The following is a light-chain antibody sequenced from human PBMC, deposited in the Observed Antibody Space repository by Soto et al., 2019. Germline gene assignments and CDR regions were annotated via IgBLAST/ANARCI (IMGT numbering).Light chain of an antibody. CDR1: QRVSSSY. J-gene: IGKJ4*01. Sequence: EIVLTQSPGTLALSPRERATLPCRASQRVSSSYLAWYQQKPGQAPRLLIYGASSRATGIPDRFSGSGSGTDFTFTISRLEPEDCAVYYCQQYGSSPSLTFGGGTKVEIK. V-gene: IGKV3-20*01. CDR3: QQYGSSPSLT. CDR2: GAS.